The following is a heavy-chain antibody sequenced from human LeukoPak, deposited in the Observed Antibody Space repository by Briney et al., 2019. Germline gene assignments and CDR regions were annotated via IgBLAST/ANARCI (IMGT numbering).Heavy chain of an antibody. CDR1: GGSISSSSYY. CDR2: IYYSAST. J-gene: IGHJ4*02. Sequence: SETLSLTCTVSGGSISSSSYYWGCIRQPPGKGLEWIGSIYYSASTYYNPSLKSRVTISVDTSKNQFSLKLSSVTAADTAVYYCARQRRLLWFGIHGFMDLGGSVDYWGQGTLVTVSS. CDR3: ARQRRLLWFGIHGFMDLGGSVDY. V-gene: IGHV4-39*01. D-gene: IGHD3-10*01.